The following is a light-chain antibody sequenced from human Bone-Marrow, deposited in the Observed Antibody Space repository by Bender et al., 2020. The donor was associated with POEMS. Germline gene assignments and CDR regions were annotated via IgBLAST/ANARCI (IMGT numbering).Light chain of an antibody. CDR3: SSYTSSSTWV. CDR2: DVT. V-gene: IGLV2-14*01. J-gene: IGLJ3*02. CDR1: TSDIGGSDH. Sequence: QSALTQSASVSGSPGQSITISCTGTTSDIGGSDHVSWYQQHPGKVPKLIIFDVTNRPSGVSSRFSGSKSGSTASLTISGLQTEDEADYYCSSYTSSSTWVFGGGTKLTVL.